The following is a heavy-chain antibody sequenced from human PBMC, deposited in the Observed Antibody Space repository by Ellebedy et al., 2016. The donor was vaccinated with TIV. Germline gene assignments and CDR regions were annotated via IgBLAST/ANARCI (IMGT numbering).Heavy chain of an antibody. CDR3: ARDLGD. D-gene: IGHD3-10*01. Sequence: AASVKVSCKASGYTFTKYYIHWVRQAPGQGLEWMGAVNPSGGSTNYAQRLQGRVTMTTDTSTSTVYMDLRSLRSDDTAVYYCARDLGDWGQGTLVTVSP. V-gene: IGHV1-46*04. CDR1: GYTFTKYY. CDR2: VNPSGGST. J-gene: IGHJ4*02.